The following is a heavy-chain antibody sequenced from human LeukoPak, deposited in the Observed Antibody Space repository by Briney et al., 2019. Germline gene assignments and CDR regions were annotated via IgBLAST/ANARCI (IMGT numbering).Heavy chain of an antibody. V-gene: IGHV3-7*01. Sequence: GGSLRRSCVASGLTFSGQWLNWVRQAPGQGLEWVANIKHDGREKYYVDSVKGRFTISRDDGQNSLSLHTNSVRAEDTAVYYCGYTNNFYHWGQGALVVVSS. CDR2: IKHDGREK. J-gene: IGHJ4*02. D-gene: IGHD3-16*02. CDR1: GLTFSGQW. CDR3: GYTNNFYH.